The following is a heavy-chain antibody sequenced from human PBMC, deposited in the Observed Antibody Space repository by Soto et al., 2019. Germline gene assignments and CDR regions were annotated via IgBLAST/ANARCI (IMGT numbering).Heavy chain of an antibody. CDR1: GGTFSSYA. CDR2: IIPIFGTA. D-gene: IGHD3-22*01. J-gene: IGHJ5*02. CDR3: ARVGLYYYDSSGYSIRGFDP. V-gene: IGHV1-69*13. Sequence: SVKVSCKASGGTFSSYAISWVRQAPGQGLEWMGGIIPIFGTANYAQKSQGRVTITADESTSTAYMELSSLRSEDTAVYYCARVGLYYYDSSGYSIRGFDPWGQGTLVTVSS.